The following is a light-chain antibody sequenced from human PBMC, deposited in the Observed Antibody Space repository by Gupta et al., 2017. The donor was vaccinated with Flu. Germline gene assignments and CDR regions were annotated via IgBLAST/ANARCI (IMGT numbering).Light chain of an antibody. CDR1: QTINTW. Sequence: DIQMTQSPSTLSASIGDRVTITCRASQTINTWLAWSQHKPGKAPKLLIYKASRLDTGVPSRFSGNGSGTEFTLTISGLQPDDFATYYCQHENNYPWTFGQGTKVEIK. V-gene: IGKV1-5*03. J-gene: IGKJ1*01. CDR2: KAS. CDR3: QHENNYPWT.